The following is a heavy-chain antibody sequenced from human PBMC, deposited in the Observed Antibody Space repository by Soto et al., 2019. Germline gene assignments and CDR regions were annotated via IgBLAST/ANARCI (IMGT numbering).Heavy chain of an antibody. CDR2: ISYDGSNK. J-gene: IGHJ4*02. V-gene: IGHV3-30*18. D-gene: IGHD3-10*01. CDR1: GFTFSSYG. CDR3: AKEGGRMARGVQHADFDY. Sequence: GGSLRLSCAASGFTFSSYGMHWVRQAPGKGLEWVAVISYDGSNKYYADSVKGRFTISRDNSKNTLYLQMNSLRAEDTAVYYCAKEGGRMARGVQHADFDYWGQGTLVTVSS.